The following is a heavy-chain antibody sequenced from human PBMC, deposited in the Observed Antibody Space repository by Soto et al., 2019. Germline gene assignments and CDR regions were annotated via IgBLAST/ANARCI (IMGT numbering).Heavy chain of an antibody. Sequence: GGSLRLSCAASGFTFSSYSMNWVRQAPGKGLEWVSSISSSSSYIYYADSVKGRFTISRDNAKNSLYLQMNSLRAEDTAVYYCARDLAMVRGVDYYYYGMDVWGQGTTVTVSS. D-gene: IGHD3-10*01. J-gene: IGHJ6*02. CDR2: ISSSSSYI. CDR1: GFTFSSYS. V-gene: IGHV3-21*01. CDR3: ARDLAMVRGVDYYYYGMDV.